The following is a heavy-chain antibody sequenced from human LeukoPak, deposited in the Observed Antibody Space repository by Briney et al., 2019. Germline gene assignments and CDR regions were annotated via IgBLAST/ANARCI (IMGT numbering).Heavy chain of an antibody. D-gene: IGHD6-6*01. CDR2: ISGSGGST. CDR1: GFTFSSYA. CDR3: AKDGRSSSYFDY. V-gene: IGHV3-23*01. J-gene: IGHJ4*02. Sequence: GGSLRLSCAASGFTFSSYAMSWVRQAPGKGLVWVSAISGSGGSTYYADSVKGRFTISRDNSKNTLYLQMNSLRAEDTAVYYCAKDGRSSSYFDYWGQGTLVTVSS.